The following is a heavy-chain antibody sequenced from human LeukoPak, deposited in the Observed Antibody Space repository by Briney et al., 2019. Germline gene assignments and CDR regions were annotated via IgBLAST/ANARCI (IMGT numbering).Heavy chain of an antibody. CDR3: ARDTVEATNWFDP. CDR1: GLTLSSYS. Sequence: GGSLRLSCAASGLTLSSYSMTWVRQAPGKGLEWISYISSSSSPIYYADSVKGRFTISRDNANNSLYLQMNSLRAEDTAVYYCARDTVEATNWFDPWGQGTLVTVSS. D-gene: IGHD4-11*01. CDR2: ISSSSSPI. J-gene: IGHJ5*02. V-gene: IGHV3-48*01.